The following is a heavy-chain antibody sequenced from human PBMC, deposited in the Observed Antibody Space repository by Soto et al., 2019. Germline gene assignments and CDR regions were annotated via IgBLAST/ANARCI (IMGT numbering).Heavy chain of an antibody. CDR2: INAGDGST. CDR3: ARDPHSSRPYYFDY. CDR1: GYTFTAYS. V-gene: IGHV1-3*01. Sequence: QVELVQSGAEVKKPGASLKISCKSSGYTFTAYSMHWVRQAPGQSLEWMGWINAGDGSTKYSPKFQARVTMTRDTSASTVYLELTSLTSEDRAVYFCARDPHSSRPYYFDYWGPGTQVTVSS. D-gene: IGHD6-19*01. J-gene: IGHJ4*02.